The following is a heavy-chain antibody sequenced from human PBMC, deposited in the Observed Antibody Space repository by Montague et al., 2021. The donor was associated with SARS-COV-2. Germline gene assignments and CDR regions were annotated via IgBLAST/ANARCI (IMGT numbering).Heavy chain of an antibody. J-gene: IGHJ4*02. CDR2: KKKN. D-gene: IGHD1-26*01. Sequence: KKKNDYAVSVKSRITINPDTSKNQISLQLNSVTPEDTAVYYCARTSASSDYWGQGTLVTVSS. V-gene: IGHV6-1*01. CDR3: ARTSASSDY.